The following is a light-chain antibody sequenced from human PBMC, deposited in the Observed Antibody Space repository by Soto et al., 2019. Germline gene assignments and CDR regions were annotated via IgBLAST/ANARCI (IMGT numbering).Light chain of an antibody. CDR3: SSYAGTNNRYV. CDR1: GSDIGGYNF. J-gene: IGLJ1*01. V-gene: IGLV2-8*01. CDR2: EVN. Sequence: QSALTQPPSASGSPGQSVTISCTGTGSDIGGYNFVSWYQQHPSKVPKLIIYEVNKRPSGVPDRFSGSKSGNTASLTVSGLQADDEADYYCSSYAGTNNRYVFGTGTQLTVL.